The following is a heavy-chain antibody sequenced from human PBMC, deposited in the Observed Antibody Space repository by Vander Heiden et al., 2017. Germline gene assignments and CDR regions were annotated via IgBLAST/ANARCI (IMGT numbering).Heavy chain of an antibody. CDR3: ARGAGSDSWGGYYNLDY. D-gene: IGHD3-3*01. CDR2: IWYGGSNK. V-gene: IGHV3-33*01. J-gene: IGHJ4*02. CDR1: GFAFSRLGSTG. Sequence: QVQLVEPGGAVVQLGGSPSPPCCASGFAFSRLGSTGMRWVRLAPGKGLEWVAVIWYGGSNKYYADSVKGRFTISRDNSKKSLYLQMNSLRAEDTAVYYCARGAGSDSWGGYYNLDYWGQGTLVTVSS.